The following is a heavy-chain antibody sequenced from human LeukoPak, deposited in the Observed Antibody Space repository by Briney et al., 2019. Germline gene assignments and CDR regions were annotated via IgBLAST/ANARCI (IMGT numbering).Heavy chain of an antibody. J-gene: IGHJ4*02. Sequence: GASVKLSCKASGYTFTGYYMHWVRQAPGQGLELMGWINPNSGGTSYAQQFQSRVTMTRDTSTSTVYMELSSLRSEDTAVYYCARGGWYYFDYWGQGTLVTVSS. CDR3: ARGGWYYFDY. CDR2: INPNSGGT. CDR1: GYTFTGYY. D-gene: IGHD6-19*01. V-gene: IGHV1-2*02.